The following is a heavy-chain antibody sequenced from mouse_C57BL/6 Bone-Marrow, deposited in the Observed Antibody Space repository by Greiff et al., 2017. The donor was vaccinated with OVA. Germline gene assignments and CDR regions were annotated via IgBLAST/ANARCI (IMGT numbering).Heavy chain of an antibody. CDR1: GYPFTSYT. V-gene: IGHV1-4*01. CDR2: INPSSGYT. J-gene: IGHJ2*01. Sequence: QLQQSGAELARPGASVKMSCKASGYPFTSYTMHWVNQRPGQGLEWIGYINPSSGYTKYNQKFKDKATLTADKSSSTAYMQLSSLTSEDSAVYYCASTFFDYWGQGTTLTVSS. CDR3: ASTFFDY.